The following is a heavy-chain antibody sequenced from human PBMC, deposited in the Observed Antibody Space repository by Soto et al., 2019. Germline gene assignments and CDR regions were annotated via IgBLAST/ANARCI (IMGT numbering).Heavy chain of an antibody. J-gene: IGHJ3*02. CDR2: IYYSGST. V-gene: IGHV4-59*01. CDR3: ASLTTVTTEPFDAFDI. CDR1: GGSISSYY. D-gene: IGHD4-17*01. Sequence: SETLSLTCTVSGGSISSYYWSWIRQPPGKGLEWIGYIYYSGSTNYNPSLKSRVTISVDTSKNQFSLKLSSVTAADTAVYYCASLTTVTTEPFDAFDIWAQVIMVPFSS.